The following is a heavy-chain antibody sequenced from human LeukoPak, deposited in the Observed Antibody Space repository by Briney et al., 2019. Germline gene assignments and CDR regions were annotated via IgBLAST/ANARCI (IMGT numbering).Heavy chain of an antibody. D-gene: IGHD4-17*01. J-gene: IGHJ4*02. CDR3: ARDRDYGDWYFDY. CDR2: IYSGGST. CDR1: GLTVSSNY. Sequence: PGGSLRLSCAASGLTVSSNYMSWVRQAPGKGLEWVSVIYSGGSTYYADSVKGRFTISRDNSKNTLYLQMNSLRAEDTAVYYCARDRDYGDWYFDYWGQGTLVTVSS. V-gene: IGHV3-53*01.